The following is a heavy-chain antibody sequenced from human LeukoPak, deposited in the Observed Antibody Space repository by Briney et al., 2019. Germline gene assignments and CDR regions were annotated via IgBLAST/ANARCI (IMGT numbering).Heavy chain of an antibody. CDR1: GGSFSGYY. Sequence: TSETLSLTCAVYGGSFSGYYWSWIRQPPGKGLERIGEINHSGSTNYNPSLKSRVTISVDTSKNQFSLKLSSVTAADTAVYYCARRTMVRGLKDYWGQGTLVTVSS. CDR3: ARRTMVRGLKDY. D-gene: IGHD3-10*01. J-gene: IGHJ4*02. V-gene: IGHV4-34*01. CDR2: INHSGST.